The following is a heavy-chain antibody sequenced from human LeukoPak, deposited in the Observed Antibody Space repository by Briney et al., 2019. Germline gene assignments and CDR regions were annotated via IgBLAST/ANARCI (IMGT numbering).Heavy chain of an antibody. V-gene: IGHV4-34*01. Sequence: SETLSLTCAVYGGSFSGYYWSWIRQPPGKGLEWIGEINHSGGTNYNPSLKSRVTISVDTSKNQFSLKLSSVTAADTAVYYCARGLFDYDILTGYPPPDAFDIWGQGTTVTVSS. CDR2: INHSGGT. CDR1: GGSFSGYY. D-gene: IGHD3-9*01. CDR3: ARGLFDYDILTGYPPPDAFDI. J-gene: IGHJ3*02.